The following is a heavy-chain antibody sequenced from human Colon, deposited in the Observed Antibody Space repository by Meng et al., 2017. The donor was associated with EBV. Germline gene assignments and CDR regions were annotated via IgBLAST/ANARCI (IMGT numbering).Heavy chain of an antibody. CDR1: GTSISISNW. CDR2: IYHNGQT. V-gene: IGHV4-4*02. J-gene: IGHJ5*02. D-gene: IGHD2-8*02. CDR3: ARDGGVTHIP. Sequence: QGSCSGLVEPSGILSLTCAVSGTSISISNWWSWIRQSPGEGLEWIGAIYHNGQTNYNPSLKSRVSMSVDESKNEFSLNLKSVTAADTAVYYCARDGGVTHIPWGQGVLVTVSS.